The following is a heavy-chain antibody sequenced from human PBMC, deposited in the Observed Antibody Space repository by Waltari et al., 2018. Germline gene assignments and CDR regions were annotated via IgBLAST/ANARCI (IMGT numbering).Heavy chain of an antibody. CDR1: GFTFSDFS. D-gene: IGHD1-26*01. CDR2: IYSTGSTI. V-gene: IGHV3-48*04. J-gene: IGHJ3*02. Sequence: EVQLVESGGGLVQPGGSLRLSCAASGFTFSDFSMNWVRQAPGKVLEWVSYIYSTGSTIYYADSVKGRFTISRDNAQNSLYLQMSSLRADDTAVYYCARGYRKAFDIWGQGTMVTVSS. CDR3: ARGYRKAFDI.